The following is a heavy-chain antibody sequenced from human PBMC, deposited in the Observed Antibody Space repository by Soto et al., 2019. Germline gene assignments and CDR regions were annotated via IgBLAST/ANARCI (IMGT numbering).Heavy chain of an antibody. Sequence: GGSLRLSCAASGFTFSSYDIHWVRQAPGKGLECVSVISYDGKKQNYADSVKGRFTISRDNSKNTVYLQMDSLSPEDTAVYYCAKIYTVTTPLDYWGQGTPVTVSS. J-gene: IGHJ4*02. CDR2: ISYDGKKQ. CDR1: GFTFSSYD. V-gene: IGHV3-30*18. CDR3: AKIYTVTTPLDY. D-gene: IGHD4-17*01.